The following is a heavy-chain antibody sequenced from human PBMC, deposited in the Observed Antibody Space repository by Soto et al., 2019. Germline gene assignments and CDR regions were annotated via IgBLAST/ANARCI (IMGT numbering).Heavy chain of an antibody. CDR3: TTDWPAWNSFYYGMDV. Sequence: PGGSLRLSCAASGFTLANTWVTWVRQAPGKGLEWVGRISKKTDGGTTAYAAPVKGRFTISRDDSRNTVYVQMNSLSTDDTAVYFCTTDWPAWNSFYYGMDVWGQGTTVTVSS. V-gene: IGHV3-15*07. CDR2: ISKKTDGGTT. D-gene: IGHD1-1*01. CDR1: GFTLANTW. J-gene: IGHJ6*02.